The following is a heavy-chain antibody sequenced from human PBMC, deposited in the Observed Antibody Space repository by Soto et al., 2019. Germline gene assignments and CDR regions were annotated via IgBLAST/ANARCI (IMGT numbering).Heavy chain of an antibody. D-gene: IGHD3-10*01. CDR3: AKRGFGGGLLVGLGYYMDV. J-gene: IGHJ6*03. Sequence: GGSLRLSCAASGFTFSSYAMSWVRQAPGKGLEWVSAISGSGGSTYYADSVKGRFTISRDNSKNTLYLQMNSLRAEDTAVYYCAKRGFGGGLLVGLGYYMDVWGKGTTVTVSS. V-gene: IGHV3-23*01. CDR2: ISGSGGST. CDR1: GFTFSSYA.